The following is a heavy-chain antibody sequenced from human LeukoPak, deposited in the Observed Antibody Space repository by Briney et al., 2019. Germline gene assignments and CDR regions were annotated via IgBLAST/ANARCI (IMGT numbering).Heavy chain of an antibody. J-gene: IGHJ4*02. D-gene: IGHD3-10*01. Sequence: GESLKISCKVSGYSFTNYWIGWVRLKPGKGLEWMGIIFPGDTDTKYSPAFQGQVSLSADQSNTSAYLQWDSLQASDSAIYYCVRDQRWSYHFDYWGQGTLVTVSA. V-gene: IGHV5-51*01. CDR2: IFPGDTDT. CDR1: GYSFTNYW. CDR3: VRDQRWSYHFDY.